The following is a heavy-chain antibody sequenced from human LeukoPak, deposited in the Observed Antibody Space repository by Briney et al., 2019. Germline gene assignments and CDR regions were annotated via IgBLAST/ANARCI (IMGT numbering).Heavy chain of an antibody. D-gene: IGHD5-24*01. CDR2: ITTSGSTI. CDR3: ATGDNYRFDY. V-gene: IGHV3-11*01. J-gene: IGHJ4*02. CDR1: GFTFSDYY. Sequence: GGSLRLSCVASGFTFSDYYMNWIRQAPGKGLEWVSYITTSGSTIYYIDSVKGRFTISRDNAKNSLYLQMNSLRAEDTAVYYCATGDNYRFDYWGQGTLVTVSS.